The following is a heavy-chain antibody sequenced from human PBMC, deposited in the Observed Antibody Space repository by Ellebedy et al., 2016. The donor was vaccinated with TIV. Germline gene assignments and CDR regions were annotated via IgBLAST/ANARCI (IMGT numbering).Heavy chain of an antibody. CDR2: ISGSGGST. CDR1: GFTFSSYA. CDR3: AKDVGRDIVATSFDY. D-gene: IGHD5-12*01. Sequence: GESLKISXAASGFTFSSYAMSWVRQAPGKGLEWVSAISGSGGSTYYADSVKGRFTISRDNSKNTLYLQMNSLRAEDTAVYYCAKDVGRDIVATSFDYWGQGTLVTVSS. J-gene: IGHJ4*02. V-gene: IGHV3-23*01.